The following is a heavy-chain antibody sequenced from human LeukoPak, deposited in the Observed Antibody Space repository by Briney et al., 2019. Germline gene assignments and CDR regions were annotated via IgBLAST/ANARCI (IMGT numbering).Heavy chain of an antibody. V-gene: IGHV3-48*01. J-gene: IGHJ4*02. Sequence: PGGSLRLSCAASGFTFSSYSMNWVRQAPGKGLEWVSFISGNSAAINYADSVRGRFTISRDNAKNSVYLQMNSLRAEDTAVYYCARDRGGSYTPLDYWGQGTLVTVSS. CDR1: GFTFSSYS. CDR2: ISGNSAAI. D-gene: IGHD1-26*01. CDR3: ARDRGGSYTPLDY.